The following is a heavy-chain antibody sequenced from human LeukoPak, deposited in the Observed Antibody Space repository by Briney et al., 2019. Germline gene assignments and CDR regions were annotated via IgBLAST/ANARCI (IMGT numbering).Heavy chain of an antibody. CDR3: ARVATPDVSSPLDF. V-gene: IGHV4-4*07. Sequence: SETLSLTCAVSGGSITGFFWTWIRQPAREGLQYIGRIFSWGGANYNPSLQSRVAMSVDTSQNLFSLKLTSVTAADTAVYFCARVATPDVSSPLDFWGQGILVTVSS. D-gene: IGHD6-19*01. CDR2: IFSWGGA. J-gene: IGHJ4*02. CDR1: GGSITGFF.